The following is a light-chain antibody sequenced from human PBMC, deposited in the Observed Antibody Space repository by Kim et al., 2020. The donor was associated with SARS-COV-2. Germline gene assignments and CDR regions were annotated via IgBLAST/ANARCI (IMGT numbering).Light chain of an antibody. CDR1: SAVSKYQ. Sequence: LPPGKSATLSCRTNSAVSKYQVACYQKNPEPPPSLLIYGSSTSTAGTPDRFSGSGSATDSTLTSSSLEPEDVADYYWQQDGNSRTFGQGTKVDIK. CDR2: GSS. J-gene: IGKJ1*01. V-gene: IGKV3-20*01. CDR3: QQDGNSRT.